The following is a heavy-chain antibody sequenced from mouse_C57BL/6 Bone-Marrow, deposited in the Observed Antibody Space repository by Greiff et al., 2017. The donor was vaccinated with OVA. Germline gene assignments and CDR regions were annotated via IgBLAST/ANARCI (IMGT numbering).Heavy chain of an antibody. CDR2: INPYNGGT. D-gene: IGHD2-4*01. CDR1: GYTFTDYY. J-gene: IGHJ3*01. V-gene: IGHV1-19*01. CDR3: AIRFYDYDWFAY. Sequence: EVQLQQSGPVLVKPGASVKMSCKASGYTFTDYYMNWVKQSHGKSLEWIGVINPYNGGTSYNQKFKGKATLTVDKSSSTAYMELNSLTSEDSAVYYCAIRFYDYDWFAYWGQGTLVTVSA.